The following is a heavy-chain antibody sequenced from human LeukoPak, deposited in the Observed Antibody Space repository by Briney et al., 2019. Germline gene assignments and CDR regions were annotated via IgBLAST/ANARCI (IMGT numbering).Heavy chain of an antibody. CDR1: GGSISSGGYS. CDR2: IYHSGST. Sequence: SETLSLTCAVSGGSISSGGYSWSWIRQPPGKGLEWIGYIYHSGSTYYNPSLKSRVTISVDTSKNQFSLKLSSVTAADTAVYYCARPLFIAAAGMGAFDIWGQGTMVTVSS. J-gene: IGHJ3*02. V-gene: IGHV4-30-2*01. CDR3: ARPLFIAAAGMGAFDI. D-gene: IGHD6-13*01.